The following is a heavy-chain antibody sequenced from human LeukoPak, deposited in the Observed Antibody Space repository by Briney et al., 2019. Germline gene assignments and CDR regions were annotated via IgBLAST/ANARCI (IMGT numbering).Heavy chain of an antibody. V-gene: IGHV5-51*01. J-gene: IGHJ4*02. CDR2: IYPGDSDT. D-gene: IGHD3-10*01. Sequence: GESLKISCKGSGYSFTSYWIGWVRQMPGKGLEWMGIIYPGDSDTRYSPSFQGQVTISDDKSISTAYLQWSSLKASDTAMYYCARLPPGSGSYSTFDYWGQGTLVTVSS. CDR3: ARLPPGSGSYSTFDY. CDR1: GYSFTSYW.